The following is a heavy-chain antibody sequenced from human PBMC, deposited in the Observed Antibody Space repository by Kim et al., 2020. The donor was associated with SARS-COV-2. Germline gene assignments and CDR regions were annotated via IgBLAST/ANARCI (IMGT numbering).Heavy chain of an antibody. J-gene: IGHJ1*01. Sequence: GGSLRLSCAASGFAFHTFGMHWVRQAPGKGLECVAIISYDGSTEDYAGSVKGRFTISRDNSKKTVYLQMNTLIPEDTAVYYCAKDGPKVRSLEWFLEDWG. CDR2: ISYDGSTE. D-gene: IGHD3-3*01. CDR3: AKDGPKVRSLEWFLED. V-gene: IGHV3-30*18. CDR1: GFAFHTFG.